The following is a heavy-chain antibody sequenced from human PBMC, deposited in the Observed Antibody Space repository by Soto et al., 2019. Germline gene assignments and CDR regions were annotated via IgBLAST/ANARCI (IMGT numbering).Heavy chain of an antibody. V-gene: IGHV3-7*01. J-gene: IGHJ5*02. Sequence: ASGFTFTHYLINWVPQAPGTGLEWVANIKQDGNENYYGDSVKGRFTISRDNAKNSLYLQMNSLRAEYTAVYYCALLIFGAGTDHWGQGTLVTVS. CDR1: GFTFTHYL. D-gene: IGHD3-3*01. CDR2: IKQDGNEN. CDR3: ALLIFGAGTDH.